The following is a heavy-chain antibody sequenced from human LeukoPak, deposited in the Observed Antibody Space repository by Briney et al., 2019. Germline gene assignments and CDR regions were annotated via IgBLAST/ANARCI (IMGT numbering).Heavy chain of an antibody. V-gene: IGHV5-51*01. CDR3: ARQEGAVAVSYYYYYGMDV. Sequence: GESLKISCKGSGYSFTSYWIGWVRQMPGRGLEWMGIIYPGDSDTRSSPSFQGQVTIPADKSISTAYLQWSSLKASDTAMYYCARQEGAVAVSYYYYYGMDVWGQGTTVTVSS. J-gene: IGHJ6*02. D-gene: IGHD6-19*01. CDR2: IYPGDSDT. CDR1: GYSFTSYW.